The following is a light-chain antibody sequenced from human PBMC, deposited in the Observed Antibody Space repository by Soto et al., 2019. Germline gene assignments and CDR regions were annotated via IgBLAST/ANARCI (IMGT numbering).Light chain of an antibody. V-gene: IGKV3-15*01. Sequence: IGLTHYLSTVSLPPGETASVYRRTSQSVSSYLAWYQQKPGQAPRLLIYGASTRATGIPARFSGSGSGTEFTLTISRLQSEDFAVYYCQQYNNGPPRTFGHGTKVDI. J-gene: IGKJ1*01. CDR2: GAS. CDR1: QSVSSY. CDR3: QQYNNGPPRT.